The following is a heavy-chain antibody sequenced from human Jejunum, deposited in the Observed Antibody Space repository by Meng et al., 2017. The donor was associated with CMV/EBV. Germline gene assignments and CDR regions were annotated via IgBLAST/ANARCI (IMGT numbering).Heavy chain of an antibody. J-gene: IGHJ5*02. Sequence: AWNWIRQSPSRGLEWLGRTYYRSKWYNDFAPSVKSRITFNPDTSKNQLSLHLTSVTPEDTAVYYCARDLNYYDSSGNYYVGWLDPWGQGTLVTVSS. CDR3: ARDLNYYDSSGNYYVGWLDP. CDR1: A. D-gene: IGHD3-22*01. V-gene: IGHV6-1*01. CDR2: TYYRSKWYN.